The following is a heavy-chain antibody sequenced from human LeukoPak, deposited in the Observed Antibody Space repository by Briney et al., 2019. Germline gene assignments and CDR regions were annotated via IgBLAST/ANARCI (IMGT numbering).Heavy chain of an antibody. CDR1: GYTFTGYY. CDR2: ISAYNGNT. CDR3: ARRVTTMYYYYGMDV. J-gene: IGHJ6*02. Sequence: ASVKVSCKASGYTFTGYYMHWVRQAPGQGLEWMGWISAYNGNTNYAQKLQGRVTMTTDTSTSTAYMELRSLRSDDTAVYYCARRVTTMYYYYGMDVWGQGTTVTVSS. V-gene: IGHV1-18*04. D-gene: IGHD4-11*01.